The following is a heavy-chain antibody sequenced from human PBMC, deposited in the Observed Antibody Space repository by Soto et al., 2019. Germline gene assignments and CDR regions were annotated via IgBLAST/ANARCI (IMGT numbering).Heavy chain of an antibody. Sequence: SETLSLTCAVYGGSFSGYYWSWIRQPPEKGLEWIGEINHSGSTNYNPSLKSRVTISVDTSKNQFSLKLSSVTAADTAVYYCARGMGMTTVTTVDYWGQGTLVTVSS. CDR3: ARGMGMTTVTTVDY. CDR1: GGSFSGYY. J-gene: IGHJ4*02. V-gene: IGHV4-34*01. CDR2: INHSGST. D-gene: IGHD4-17*01.